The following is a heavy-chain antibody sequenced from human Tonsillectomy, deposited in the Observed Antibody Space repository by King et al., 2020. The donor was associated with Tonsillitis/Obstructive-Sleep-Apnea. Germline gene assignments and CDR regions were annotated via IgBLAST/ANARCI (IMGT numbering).Heavy chain of an antibody. D-gene: IGHD2-15*01. CDR1: GFPLSFYG. V-gene: IGHV3-30*18. CDR2: ISFDGSNK. Sequence: VQLVESGGGVVQPGRSLRLSCAASGFPLSFYGMHWVRQAPGKGLEWVAVISFDGSNKYYTDSVKGRFTISRDNSKNTLYLQMNSLRAEDTDVYYCAKEEGYCSGGSSSSACFQHWGQGTLVTVSS. CDR3: AKEEGYCSGGSSSSACFQH. J-gene: IGHJ1*01.